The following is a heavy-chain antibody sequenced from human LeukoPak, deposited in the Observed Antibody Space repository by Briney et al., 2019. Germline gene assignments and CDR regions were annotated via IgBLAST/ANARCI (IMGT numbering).Heavy chain of an antibody. J-gene: IGHJ4*02. CDR1: GSSISGYY. D-gene: IGHD6-13*01. CDR2: IYDRNT. CDR3: ARVSSGYSXREFDY. Sequence: SETLSLTCTVSGSSISGYYWSWIRQAPGEGLEWIGYIYDRNTNYNPSLKSRVTISIDTSTSSFSLKLTSVTAADTAVYYCARVSSGYSXREFDYWGQGTLVTVSS. V-gene: IGHV4-59*01.